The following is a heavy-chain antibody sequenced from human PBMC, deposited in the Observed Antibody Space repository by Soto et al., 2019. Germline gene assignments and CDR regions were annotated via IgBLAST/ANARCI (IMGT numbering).Heavy chain of an antibody. CDR2: IYYSGST. D-gene: IGHD4-17*01. CDR3: ARDRPTVTTDDNWFDP. V-gene: IGHV4-59*01. Sequence: SETLSLTCTVSGGSISSYYWSWIRQPPGKGLEWIGYIYYSGSTNYNPSLKSRVTISVDTSKNQFSLKLSSVTAADTAVYYCARDRPTVTTDDNWFDPWGQGTLVTVSS. J-gene: IGHJ5*02. CDR1: GGSISSYY.